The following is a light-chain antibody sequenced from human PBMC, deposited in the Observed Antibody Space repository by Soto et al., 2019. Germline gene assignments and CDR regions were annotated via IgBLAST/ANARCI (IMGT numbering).Light chain of an antibody. CDR1: QGISSY. V-gene: IGKV1-9*01. Sequence: DIQLTQSPSFLSASVGDRVTITCRASQGISSYLAWYQQKPGKAPKLLIYAASTLQSGVPSRFSGSGSGTEFTLTISSLQPEDFATYYCQQLNSYPIFTFGPGTKGDIK. J-gene: IGKJ3*01. CDR3: QQLNSYPIFT. CDR2: AAS.